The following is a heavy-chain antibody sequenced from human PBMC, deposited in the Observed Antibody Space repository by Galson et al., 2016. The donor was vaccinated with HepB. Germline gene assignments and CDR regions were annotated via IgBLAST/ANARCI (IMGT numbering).Heavy chain of an antibody. Sequence: SLRLSCAASGFTFGAHAMHWVRQRPGKGLEWVSGISWNSGDIDYADSVRGRFTISRDNAKNSLDLQMSSLRAEDTALYYCAKDPSGIPYYYSLDVWGLGTTVTVS. CDR2: ISWNSGDI. J-gene: IGHJ6*02. V-gene: IGHV3-9*01. D-gene: IGHD6-13*01. CDR1: GFTFGAHA. CDR3: AKDPSGIPYYYSLDV.